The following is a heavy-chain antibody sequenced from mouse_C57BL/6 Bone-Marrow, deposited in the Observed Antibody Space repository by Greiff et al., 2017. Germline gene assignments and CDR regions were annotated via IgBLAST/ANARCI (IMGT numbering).Heavy chain of an antibody. CDR1: GYTFTNYW. J-gene: IGHJ2*01. CDR2: IYPGGGYT. Sequence: QVQLQQSGAELVRPGTSVKMSCKASGYTFTNYWIGWAKQRPGHGLEWIGDIYPGGGYTNYNEKFKGKATLTAAKSSSTAYMQFSSLTSEDSAIYYCARHYYGSSYGYWGQGTTLTVSS. V-gene: IGHV1-63*01. CDR3: ARHYYGSSYGY. D-gene: IGHD1-1*01.